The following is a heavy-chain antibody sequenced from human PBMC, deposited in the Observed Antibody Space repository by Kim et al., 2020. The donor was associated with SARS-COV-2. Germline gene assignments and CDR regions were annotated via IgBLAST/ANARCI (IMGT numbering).Heavy chain of an antibody. V-gene: IGHV4-34*01. J-gene: IGHJ5*01. CDR2: GNHSGST. CDR3: CRGSFRDC. Sequence: SETLSLTCAVSGGSISSYYWCWIWKPPGQGMEWVGKGNHSGSTNYYPTPSSKGPITIAADTNQYSLTLSFTTAADAAAAYYCRGSFRDCWG. CDR1: GGSISSYY.